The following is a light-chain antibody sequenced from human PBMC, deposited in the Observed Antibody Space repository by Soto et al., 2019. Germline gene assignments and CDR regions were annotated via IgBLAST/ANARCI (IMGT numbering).Light chain of an antibody. J-gene: IGKJ2*01. CDR2: KAS. CDR3: QQYNTYPYT. CDR1: HSIGTW. Sequence: DIQMTQSPSTLSASVGDRVSITCRASHSIGTWLAWHQQKPGKAPKFLINKASNLETVVPSRFNGSGSGTEFTLTISSLQPDDFATYFCQQYNTYPYTFGQGTKLEIK. V-gene: IGKV1-5*03.